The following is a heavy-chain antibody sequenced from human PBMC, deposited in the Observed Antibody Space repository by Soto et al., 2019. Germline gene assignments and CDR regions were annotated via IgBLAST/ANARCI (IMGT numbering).Heavy chain of an antibody. J-gene: IGHJ3*01. V-gene: IGHV2-5*01. CDR1: GFSLNTRAVG. CDR3: APRHDLGVFDF. CDR2: INWNDDE. Sequence: QITLKESGPTLVKPTQTLTLTCTFSGFSLNTRAVGVGWIRQAPGKALEWLALINWNDDERYSPSLKDRLTITKDTSKNHVVLTLTTIGPVDTATYYCAPRHDLGVFDFWGQGTAVTVSS. D-gene: IGHD2-8*01.